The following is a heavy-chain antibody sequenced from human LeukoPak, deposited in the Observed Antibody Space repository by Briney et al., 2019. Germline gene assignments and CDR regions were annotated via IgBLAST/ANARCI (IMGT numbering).Heavy chain of an antibody. Sequence: ASVKVSCKASGGTFSSYAISWVRQAPGQGLEWMGGIIPIFGAANYAQKFQGRVTITADESTSTAYMELSSLRSEDTAVYYCARGTLPHIAAHFDYWGQGTLVTVSS. D-gene: IGHD6-13*01. CDR2: IIPIFGAA. CDR1: GGTFSSYA. CDR3: ARGTLPHIAAHFDY. J-gene: IGHJ4*02. V-gene: IGHV1-69*13.